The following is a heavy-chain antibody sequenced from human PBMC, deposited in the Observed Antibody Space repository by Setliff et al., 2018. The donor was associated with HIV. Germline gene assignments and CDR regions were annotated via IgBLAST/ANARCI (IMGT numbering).Heavy chain of an antibody. D-gene: IGHD6-19*01. CDR2: IYPGDSST. V-gene: IGHV5-51*01. Sequence: KVSCKVSEYTLSELSMHWVRQAPGKGLEWMGIIYPGDSSTRYSPSFQGQVTISADKSISTAYLQWSSLKASDTAIYYCVRHRSAVAGTRIGYCYYMDVWGKGTTVTVSS. CDR1: EYTLSELS. J-gene: IGHJ6*03. CDR3: VRHRSAVAGTRIGYCYYMDV.